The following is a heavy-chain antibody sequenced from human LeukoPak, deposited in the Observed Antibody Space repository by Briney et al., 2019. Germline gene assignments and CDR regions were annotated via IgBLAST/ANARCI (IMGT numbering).Heavy chain of an antibody. J-gene: IGHJ4*02. Sequence: GGSPRLSCAASGFTFSSYEMNWVRQAPGKGLEWVSYISTRGSTEYYADSVKGRFTISRDNAKNSLYLQMNSLRAEDTAVYYCARVLPHSDPLDYWGQGTLVTVSS. CDR2: ISTRGSTE. D-gene: IGHD2-15*01. CDR3: ARVLPHSDPLDY. CDR1: GFTFSSYE. V-gene: IGHV3-48*03.